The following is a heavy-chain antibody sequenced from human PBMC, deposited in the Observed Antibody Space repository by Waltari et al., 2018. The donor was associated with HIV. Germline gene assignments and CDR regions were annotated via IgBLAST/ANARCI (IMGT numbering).Heavy chain of an antibody. CDR1: GYTFSVYP. J-gene: IGHJ6*02. V-gene: IGHV1-18*01. CDR2: ISGYNGNT. CDR3: TRGVSIVRGVMIRGHMDV. D-gene: IGHD3-10*01. Sequence: VQLVQSGADMRKPGAYVTVSCSSSGYTFSVYPISRMRQAPGQGREWMGWISGYNGNTNYAQKFQGRVNMTTDTSTSTAHRELRRLRSDDTAVYYCTRGVSIVRGVMIRGHMDVWGQGTTVTVSS.